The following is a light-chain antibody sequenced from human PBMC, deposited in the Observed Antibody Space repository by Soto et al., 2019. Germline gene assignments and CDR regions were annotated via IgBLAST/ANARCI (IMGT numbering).Light chain of an antibody. V-gene: IGKV1-5*01. Sequence: DIQMTQSPPTLSASGGDRVTITCRASQSISSWLAWYQQRPGKAPNLLIYDVSSLESGVPSRFSGSGSGTEFTLTISSLQPDDFATYYCQQYTNYPWTFGQGNKVEIK. CDR3: QQYTNYPWT. J-gene: IGKJ1*01. CDR1: QSISSW. CDR2: DVS.